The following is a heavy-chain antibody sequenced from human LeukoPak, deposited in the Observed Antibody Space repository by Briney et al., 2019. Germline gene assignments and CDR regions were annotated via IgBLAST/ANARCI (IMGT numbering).Heavy chain of an antibody. CDR2: ISGSGGTT. CDR3: AKDWGYDFWSGYAFDI. J-gene: IGHJ3*02. CDR1: GFTFSSYA. Sequence: PGGSLRLSCAASGFTFSSYAMSWVRQAPGKGLEWVSVISGSGGTTYYADSEKGRFTISRDNSKNTLYLQMNNLRAEDTAVYYCAKDWGYDFWSGYAFDIWGQGTMVTVSS. D-gene: IGHD3-3*01. V-gene: IGHV3-23*01.